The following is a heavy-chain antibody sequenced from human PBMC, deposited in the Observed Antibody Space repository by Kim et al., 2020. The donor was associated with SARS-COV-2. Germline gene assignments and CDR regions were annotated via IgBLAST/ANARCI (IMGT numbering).Heavy chain of an antibody. D-gene: IGHD3-22*01. V-gene: IGHV3-23*01. Sequence: GGSLRLSCAASGFTFSSYAMSWVRQAPGKGLEWVSAISGSGGSTYYADSVKGRFTISRDNSKNTLYLQMNSLRAEDTAVYYCAKDGEGASGYYDSSGGNWLDPWGQGTLVTVSS. CDR3: AKDGEGASGYYDSSGGNWLDP. CDR2: ISGSGGST. CDR1: GFTFSSYA. J-gene: IGHJ5*02.